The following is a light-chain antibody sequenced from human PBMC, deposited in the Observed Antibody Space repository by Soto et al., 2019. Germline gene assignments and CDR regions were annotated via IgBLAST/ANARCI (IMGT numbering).Light chain of an antibody. CDR2: EVN. CDR1: SSDVGNYNY. J-gene: IGLJ3*02. Sequence: QSALTQPASVSGSPGQSITISCSGTSSDVGNYNYVSWYQQDPGKPPKLLIYEVNSRPSGVSHRFSGSKSGNTASLTISGLQAEDEADYYCISYTISNTWVFGGGTKLTVL. CDR3: ISYTISNTWV. V-gene: IGLV2-14*01.